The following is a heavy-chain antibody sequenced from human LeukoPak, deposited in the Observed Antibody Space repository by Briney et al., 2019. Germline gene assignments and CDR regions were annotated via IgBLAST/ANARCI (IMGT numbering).Heavy chain of an antibody. D-gene: IGHD6-13*01. CDR3: AKERAGLWDY. CDR2: IRSDGSNY. CDR1: AFTFSSYG. J-gene: IGHJ4*02. V-gene: IGHV3-30*02. Sequence: GGSLRLSCAASAFTFSSYGMHWVRQAPGKGLEWVAFIRSDGSNYYYADSAKGRFTISRDNSKNTLYLEMNSLRAEDTAVYYCAKERAGLWDYWGQGTLVTVSS.